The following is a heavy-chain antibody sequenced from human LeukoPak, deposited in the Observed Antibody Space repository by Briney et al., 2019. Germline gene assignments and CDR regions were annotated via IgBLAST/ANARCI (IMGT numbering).Heavy chain of an antibody. V-gene: IGHV4-59*01. J-gene: IGHJ4*02. CDR2: IYYSGST. CDR1: GGSISSYY. D-gene: IGHD5-12*01. CDR3: ARGLLNSGLHPFDY. Sequence: PSETLSLTCTVSGGSISSYYWSWIRQPPGKGLESIGYIYYSGSTNHNPSLKSRVTISVDTSKNQFSLKLSSVTAADTAVYYCARGLLNSGLHPFDYWGQGTLVTVSS.